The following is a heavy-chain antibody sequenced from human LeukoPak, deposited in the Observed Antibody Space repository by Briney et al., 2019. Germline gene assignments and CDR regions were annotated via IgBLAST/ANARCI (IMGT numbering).Heavy chain of an antibody. Sequence: KPSETLSLTCAVYGGSFSGYYWSWIRQPPGKGLEWIGEINHSGSTNYNPSLKSRVTISLDKSKNQFSLNLNSVTAADTALYYCASSDGLPPRSDSSYDVFDYWGQGTLVTVSS. CDR3: ASSDGLPPRSDSSYDVFDY. D-gene: IGHD3-3*01. V-gene: IGHV4-34*01. J-gene: IGHJ4*02. CDR1: GGSFSGYY. CDR2: INHSGST.